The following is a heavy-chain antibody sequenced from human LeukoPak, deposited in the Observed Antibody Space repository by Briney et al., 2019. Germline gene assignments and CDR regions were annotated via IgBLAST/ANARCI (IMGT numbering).Heavy chain of an antibody. CDR3: ARDLSRNLDY. D-gene: IGHD3-3*01. V-gene: IGHV4-59*11. Sequence: SETLSLTCTVSGGSISSHYWSWIRQPPGKGLEWIGYIYYRGNTHYNPSLESRVTMSVDTSKNQFSLKLSSVTAADTAVYFCARDLSRNLDYWGQGTLVTVSS. CDR1: GGSISSHY. J-gene: IGHJ4*02. CDR2: IYYRGNT.